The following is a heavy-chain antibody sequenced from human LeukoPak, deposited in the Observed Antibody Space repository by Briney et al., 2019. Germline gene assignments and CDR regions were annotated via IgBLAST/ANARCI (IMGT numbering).Heavy chain of an antibody. CDR3: AREPHRRWQQLVRYY. CDR1: GGSFSGYY. Sequence: SETLSLTCAVYGGSFSGYYWSWIRQPPGKGLEWIGEINHSGSTNYNPSLKSRVTISVDTSKNQFSLKLSSVTAADTAVYYCAREPHRRWQQLVRYYWGQGTLVTVSS. CDR2: INHSGST. J-gene: IGHJ4*02. V-gene: IGHV4-34*01. D-gene: IGHD6-13*01.